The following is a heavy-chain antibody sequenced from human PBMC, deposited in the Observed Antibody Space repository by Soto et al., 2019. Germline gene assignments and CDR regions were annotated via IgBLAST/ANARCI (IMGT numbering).Heavy chain of an antibody. CDR3: AKNQGVELVPLATVDWFDP. V-gene: IGHV3-23*01. J-gene: IGHJ5*02. CDR1: GFIFENFG. CDR2: ISGSGFKK. D-gene: IGHD1-26*01. Sequence: GGSLRLSCAASGFIFENFGMSWVRQAPGKGLEWISSISGSGFKKYYADSVKGRFTISRDNSKSTVYLEMNNLSAEDTAVYHCAKNQGVELVPLATVDWFDPWGQGSVVTVSS.